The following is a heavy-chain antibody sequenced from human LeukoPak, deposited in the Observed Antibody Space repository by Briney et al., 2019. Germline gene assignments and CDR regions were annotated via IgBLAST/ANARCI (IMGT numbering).Heavy chain of an antibody. CDR1: GGSISSSSYY. CDR2: INHSGST. D-gene: IGHD3-10*01. V-gene: IGHV4-39*07. CDR3: ARLPLGVRGPYGH. J-gene: IGHJ4*02. Sequence: SETLSLTCTVSGGSISSSSYYWSWIRQPPGKGLEWIGEINHSGSTNYNPSLKSRVTISVDTSKNQFSLKLSSVAAADTAVYYCARLPLGVRGPYGHWGQGTLVTVSS.